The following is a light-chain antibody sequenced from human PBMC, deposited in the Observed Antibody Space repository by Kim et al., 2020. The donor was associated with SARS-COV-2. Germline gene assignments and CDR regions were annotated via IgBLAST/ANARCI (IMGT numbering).Light chain of an antibody. Sequence: SVSTGQTDRITCVVSDVGSRHTYWYHQRPVQSHVLVIFQNVKRPTGSPVQFSGSNSGDRASLTMRGTQRMDEADYSYAVWDGSTVFFGGGTKLTVL. CDR1: DVGSRH. CDR3: AVWDGSTVF. J-gene: IGLJ7*01. V-gene: IGLV3-1*01. CDR2: QNV.